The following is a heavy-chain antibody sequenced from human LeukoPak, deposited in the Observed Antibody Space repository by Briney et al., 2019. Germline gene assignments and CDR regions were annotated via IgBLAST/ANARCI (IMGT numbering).Heavy chain of an antibody. Sequence: SETLSLTCTVSGGSISSSSYYWGWIRQPPGTGLEWIGSIYHSGSTYYNPSLKSRVTISVDTSKNQFSLKLSSVTAADTAVYHCARGDSGWLGPGGSFQHWGQGTLVTVSS. CDR1: GGSISSSSYY. D-gene: IGHD6-19*01. CDR3: ARGDSGWLGPGGSFQH. CDR2: IYHSGST. V-gene: IGHV4-39*07. J-gene: IGHJ1*01.